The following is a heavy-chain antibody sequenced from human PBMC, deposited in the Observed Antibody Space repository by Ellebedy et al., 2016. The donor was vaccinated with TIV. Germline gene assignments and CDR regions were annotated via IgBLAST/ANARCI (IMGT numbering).Heavy chain of an antibody. D-gene: IGHD3-22*01. CDR3: ANLGPDDSSGRGFDY. CDR2: ISYDGSNK. Sequence: GESLKISXAASGFTFSSYGMHWVRQAPGKGLEWVAVISYDGSNKYYADSVKGRFTISRDNSKNTLYLQMNSLRAEDTAVYYCANLGPDDSSGRGFDYWGQGTLVTVSS. V-gene: IGHV3-30*18. J-gene: IGHJ4*02. CDR1: GFTFSSYG.